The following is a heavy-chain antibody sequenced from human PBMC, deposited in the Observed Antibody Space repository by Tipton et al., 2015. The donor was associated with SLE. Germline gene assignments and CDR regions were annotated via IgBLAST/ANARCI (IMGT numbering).Heavy chain of an antibody. V-gene: IGHV4-39*07. CDR2: IYYSGST. CDR1: GYSISSSSYY. D-gene: IGHD6-6*01. CDR3: ARGPQQLVLDY. Sequence: LRLSCAVSGYSISSSSYYWGWIRQPPGKGLEWIGSIYYSGSTYYNPSLKSRVTISVDKSKNQFSLKLSSVTAADTAVYYCARGPQQLVLDYWGQGTLVTVSS. J-gene: IGHJ4*02.